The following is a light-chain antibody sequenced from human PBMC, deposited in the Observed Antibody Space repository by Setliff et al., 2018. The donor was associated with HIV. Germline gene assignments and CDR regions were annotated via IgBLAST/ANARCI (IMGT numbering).Light chain of an antibody. CDR3: QSYDKSMSGYV. V-gene: IGLV1-40*03. CDR2: ADS. CDR1: SSNIGANFD. Sequence: QSALTQPPSVSGAPGQRVTISCTGGSSNIGANFDVHWYQHPPGAAPKLLIYADSSRASGVPDRFSTSRSGASAFLAITGLQAEDEADYYCQSYDKSMSGYVLGSGTKVTVL. J-gene: IGLJ1*01.